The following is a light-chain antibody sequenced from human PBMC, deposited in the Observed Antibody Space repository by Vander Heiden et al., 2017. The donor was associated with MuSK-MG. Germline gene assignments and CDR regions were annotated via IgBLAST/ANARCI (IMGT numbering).Light chain of an antibody. CDR3: QQSYRPPYT. CDR2: AVS. Sequence: IQMTQSPSCLSASVGDRVTITCRASQSIGNYLNWYQQKAGKPPKVLISAVSNLQSGVPSRFRGSGSGTDFTLTISSLQSEDFATYYCQQSYRPPYTFGQGTKMEIK. CDR1: QSIGNY. J-gene: IGKJ2*01. V-gene: IGKV1-39*01.